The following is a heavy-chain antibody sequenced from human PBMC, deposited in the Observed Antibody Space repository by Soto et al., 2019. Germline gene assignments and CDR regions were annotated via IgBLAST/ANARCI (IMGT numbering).Heavy chain of an antibody. CDR2: ISGSGGST. D-gene: IGHD3-22*01. Sequence: PGGSLRLSCAASGFTFSSYAMSWVRQAPGKGLEWVSAISGSGGSTYYADSVKGRFTISRDNSKNTLYLQMNSLRAEDTAVYYCAKVGGGYRTMIVVVITGEYYYGMDVWGQGTTVTVSS. CDR3: AKVGGGYRTMIVVVITGEYYYGMDV. J-gene: IGHJ6*02. V-gene: IGHV3-23*01. CDR1: GFTFSSYA.